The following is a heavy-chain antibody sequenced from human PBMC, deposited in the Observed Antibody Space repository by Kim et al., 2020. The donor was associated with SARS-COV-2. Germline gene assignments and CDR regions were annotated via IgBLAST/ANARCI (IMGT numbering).Heavy chain of an antibody. J-gene: IGHJ6*02. CDR1: GFTFSSYS. D-gene: IGHD5-18*01. Sequence: GGSLRLSCAASGFTFSSYSMNWVRQAPGKGLEWVSYISSSSSTIYYADSVKGRFTISRDNAKNSLYLQMNSLRDEDTAVYYCARDKGWYGYKGYYYYYGMDVWGQGTTVTVSS. V-gene: IGHV3-48*02. CDR2: ISSSSSTI. CDR3: ARDKGWYGYKGYYYYYGMDV.